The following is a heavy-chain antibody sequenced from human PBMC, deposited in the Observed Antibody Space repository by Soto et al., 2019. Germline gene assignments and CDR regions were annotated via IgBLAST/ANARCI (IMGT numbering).Heavy chain of an antibody. Sequence: SVKVSCKASGFTFTSSAVQWVRQARGQRLEWIGWIVVGSDNTNYAQKFQERVTITTDMSTSTEYMELSSLTSEDTAVYYCAADKGDSYGYGNYWGQGSLVTVSS. CDR2: IVVGSDNT. J-gene: IGHJ4*02. D-gene: IGHD5-18*01. V-gene: IGHV1-58*01. CDR1: GFTFTSSA. CDR3: AADKGDSYGYGNY.